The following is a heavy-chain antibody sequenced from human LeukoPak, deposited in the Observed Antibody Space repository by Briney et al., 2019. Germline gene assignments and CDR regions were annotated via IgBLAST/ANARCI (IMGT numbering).Heavy chain of an antibody. CDR2: IYYSGST. V-gene: IGHV4-39*07. CDR3: ARREMASTFDS. Sequence: SETLSLTCTVSGGSISSSSYYWGWIRQPPGKGLEGIGSIYYSGSTYYDPSRKSRVTISVDTSKNPFSLKLSSVTAADTAVYYCARREMASTFDSWGQGTLVTVSS. CDR1: GGSISSSSYY. J-gene: IGHJ4*02. D-gene: IGHD5-24*01.